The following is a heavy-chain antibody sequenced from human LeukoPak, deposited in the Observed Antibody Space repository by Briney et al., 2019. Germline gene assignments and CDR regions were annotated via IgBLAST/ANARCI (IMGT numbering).Heavy chain of an antibody. D-gene: IGHD6-13*01. CDR1: GFTFNNYA. J-gene: IGHJ6*02. Sequence: GGSLRLSCVASGFTFNNYAMNWVGQAPGKGLEWVSSISSSSSYIYYADSVKGRFTISRDNAKNSLYLQMNSLRAEDTAVYYCARDRGIAAAGNYYYYYGMDVWGQGTTVTVSS. CDR2: ISSSSSYI. V-gene: IGHV3-21*01. CDR3: ARDRGIAAAGNYYYYYGMDV.